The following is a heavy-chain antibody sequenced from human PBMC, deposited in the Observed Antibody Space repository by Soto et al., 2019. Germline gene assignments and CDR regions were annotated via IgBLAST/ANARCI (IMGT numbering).Heavy chain of an antibody. CDR1: GFTFTSSA. Sequence: SAKVSCKASGFTFTSSAMQWVRQARGQRLEWIRWIVVGSGNTNYAQKFQERVTITRDMSTSTAYMELSSLRSEDTAVYYCAAESKQQLGVRSGMDVWGQGTTVTVSS. CDR2: IVVGSGNT. V-gene: IGHV1-58*02. D-gene: IGHD6-13*01. J-gene: IGHJ6*02. CDR3: AAESKQQLGVRSGMDV.